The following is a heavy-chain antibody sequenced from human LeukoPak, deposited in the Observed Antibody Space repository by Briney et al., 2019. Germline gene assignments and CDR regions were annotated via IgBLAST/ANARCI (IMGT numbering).Heavy chain of an antibody. Sequence: PGGSLRLSCAASGFTFSSYAMSWVRQAPGKGLEWVSAISGSGGSTYYADSVKGRFTISRDNSKNTLYLQMNSLRAEDTAVYYCARRRGSTGTAFDIWGQGTMVTVSS. CDR2: ISGSGGST. J-gene: IGHJ3*02. D-gene: IGHD1-1*01. V-gene: IGHV3-23*01. CDR3: ARRRGSTGTAFDI. CDR1: GFTFSSYA.